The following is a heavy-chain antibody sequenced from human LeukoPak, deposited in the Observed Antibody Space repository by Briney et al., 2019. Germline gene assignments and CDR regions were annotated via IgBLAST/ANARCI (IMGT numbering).Heavy chain of an antibody. J-gene: IGHJ4*02. CDR2: ISSSGSTI. CDR3: GKTTVGYSSGQKPAWPVDY. Sequence: GGSLRLSCAASGFTFSDYYMSWIRQAPGKGPEWVSYISSSGSTIYYADSVKGRFIISRDNPRNTVYLQINSLRDEDTAVYYCGKTTVGYSSGQKPAWPVDYWGQGTLVTVSS. V-gene: IGHV3-11*01. D-gene: IGHD5-18*01. CDR1: GFTFSDYY.